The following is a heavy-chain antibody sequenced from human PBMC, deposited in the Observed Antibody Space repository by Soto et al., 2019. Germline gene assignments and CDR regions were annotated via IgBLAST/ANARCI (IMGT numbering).Heavy chain of an antibody. CDR3: ARKGSYFAYGMDV. CDR1: GFTLRSYA. J-gene: IGHJ6*02. CDR2: ISGSGGST. Sequence: PGGSLRLSCAASGFTLRSYAMSWVRKAPGKGQEWDSTISGSGGSTYYEDYVKGRFTNSRDNSKNTLYLQMNSLRAEDTAVYYCARKGSYFAYGMDVWGQGTTVTVSS. V-gene: IGHV3-23*01. D-gene: IGHD3-10*01.